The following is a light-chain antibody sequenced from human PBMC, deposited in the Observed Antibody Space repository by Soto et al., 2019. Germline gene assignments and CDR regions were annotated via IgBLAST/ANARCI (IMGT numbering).Light chain of an antibody. CDR1: QSIGSW. Sequence: DIQMTQSPSTLSASVGDRVTITCRASQSIGSWVAWYQQKSGKAPNLLIYDASILESGVPSRFSGSGSGTEFTLTISSLQPDDFATYYCQHYNSYSEAFGQGTKVELK. J-gene: IGKJ1*01. CDR3: QHYNSYSEA. V-gene: IGKV1-5*01. CDR2: DAS.